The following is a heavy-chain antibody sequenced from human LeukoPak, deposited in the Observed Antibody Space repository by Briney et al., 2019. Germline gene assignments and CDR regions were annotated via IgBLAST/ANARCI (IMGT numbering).Heavy chain of an antibody. Sequence: ASVKLSCKASGYTFTSYGISWVRQAPGQGMGWMGLISAYNGNTNYAQKLQGRVTMTTDTSTSTAYMELRSLRSDDTAVYYCARSLWFGESYYMDVWGKGTTVTVSS. J-gene: IGHJ6*03. CDR3: ARSLWFGESYYMDV. V-gene: IGHV1-18*01. D-gene: IGHD3-10*01. CDR2: ISAYNGNT. CDR1: GYTFTSYG.